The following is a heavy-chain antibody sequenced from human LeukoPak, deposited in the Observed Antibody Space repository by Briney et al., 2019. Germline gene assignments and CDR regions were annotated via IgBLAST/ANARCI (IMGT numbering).Heavy chain of an antibody. V-gene: IGHV1-69*05. CDR3: ARDSGTRRAGYNRGSLVAY. J-gene: IGHJ4*02. Sequence: SVKVSCKASGGTFSRYAISWVRQAPGQGREWMGGIIPIFGTANYAQKFQGRVTITTDESTSTAYMELSSLRSEDTAVYYCARDSGTRRAGYNRGSLVAYWGQGTLVTVSS. CDR2: IIPIFGTA. D-gene: IGHD5-24*01. CDR1: GGTFSRYA.